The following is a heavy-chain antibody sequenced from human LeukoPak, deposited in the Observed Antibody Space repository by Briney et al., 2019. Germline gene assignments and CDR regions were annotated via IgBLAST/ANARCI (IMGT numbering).Heavy chain of an antibody. D-gene: IGHD3-22*01. CDR1: GFTFDDYT. CDR2: ISWDGGST. Sequence: PGGSLRLSCAASGFTFDDYTMHWVRQAPGKGLEWVSLISWDGGSTYYADSVKGRFTISRDNSKNSLYLQMNSLRTEDTALYYCAKDQVELAMIVSGDAFDIWAKGQWSPSLQ. CDR3: AKDQVELAMIVSGDAFDI. J-gene: IGHJ3*02. V-gene: IGHV3-43*01.